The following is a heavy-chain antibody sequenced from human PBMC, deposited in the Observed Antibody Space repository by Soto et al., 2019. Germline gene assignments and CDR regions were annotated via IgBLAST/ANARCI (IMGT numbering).Heavy chain of an antibody. CDR3: AKGGSFDI. Sequence: GGSLRLSCGTSGLAFSTYGLHWVRQAPGKELEWVAIITSDVNYKYYADSVKGRFTISRDNSKNTLFLQMNSLRAEDTAVCYCAKGGSFDIWGQGTLVTVS. CDR2: ITSDVNYK. V-gene: IGHV3-30*18. CDR1: GLAFSTYG. J-gene: IGHJ4*02. D-gene: IGHD3-16*01.